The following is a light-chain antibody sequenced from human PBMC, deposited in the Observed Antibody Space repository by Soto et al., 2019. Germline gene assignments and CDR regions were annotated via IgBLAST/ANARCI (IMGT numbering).Light chain of an antibody. CDR3: LQGARWPYT. J-gene: IGKJ2*01. Sequence: IVLTQSPLSLPVTLGQPAFISCRSSESPVITDGDTLLNWFQQRPGQSPRRLIYRVSNRDFGVPDIFSGSGSGTEFTLKISSVEAEDVAIYYCLQGARWPYTFGQGTKLEI. V-gene: IGKV2-30*01. CDR1: ESPVITDGDTL. CDR2: RVS.